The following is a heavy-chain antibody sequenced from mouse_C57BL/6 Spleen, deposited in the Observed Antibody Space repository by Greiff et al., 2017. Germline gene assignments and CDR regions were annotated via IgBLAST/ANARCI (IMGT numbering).Heavy chain of an antibody. V-gene: IGHV14-4*01. J-gene: IGHJ2*01. Sequence: EVKLQESGAELVRPGASVKLSCTASGFNIKDDYMHWVKQRPEQGLEWIGWIDPENGDTEYASKFQGRATITADTSSNTAYLQLSSLTSEDTAVYYCTTGITTVVPYYFDYWGQGTTLTVSS. CDR1: GFNIKDDY. CDR2: IDPENGDT. D-gene: IGHD1-1*01. CDR3: TTGITTVVPYYFDY.